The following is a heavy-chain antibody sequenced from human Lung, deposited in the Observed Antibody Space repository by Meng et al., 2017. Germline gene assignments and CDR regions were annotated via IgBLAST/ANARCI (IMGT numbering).Heavy chain of an antibody. D-gene: IGHD1-26*01. Sequence: EVQLVESGGDLVKPGGSLRRSCAASGFYFNNAWMSWVRQAPGKGLEWVGRIKSNTDGGTAEYAAPVTGRFTISRDDSKSTLYLQMSGLRIDDTGVYYCTWDDKAVSDYWGQGTLVTVSS. J-gene: IGHJ4*02. CDR1: GFYFNNAW. V-gene: IGHV3-15*01. CDR2: IKSNTDGGTA. CDR3: TWDDKAVSDY.